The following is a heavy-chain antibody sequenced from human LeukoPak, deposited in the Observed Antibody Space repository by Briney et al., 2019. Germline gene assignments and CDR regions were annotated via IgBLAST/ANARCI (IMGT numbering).Heavy chain of an antibody. CDR3: ARTAGWSFGFDY. J-gene: IGHJ4*02. Sequence: SQTLSLTCTVSGGSISSVGYYWTWVRQYPGKGRGWIGYIYNSGTTYYNPFLQSRVTISGDTSKKQFSLKLSSVTAADTAVYYCARTAGWSFGFDYWGQGTLVTVSS. D-gene: IGHD1-26*01. CDR1: GGSISSVGYY. CDR2: IYNSGTT. V-gene: IGHV4-31*03.